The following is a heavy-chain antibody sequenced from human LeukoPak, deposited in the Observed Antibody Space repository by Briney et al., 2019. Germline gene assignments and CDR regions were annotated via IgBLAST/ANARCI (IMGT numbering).Heavy chain of an antibody. J-gene: IGHJ6*03. CDR3: ASHSYYYDSSGYSPNYYYYMDV. V-gene: IGHV5-51*01. CDR1: GYSFTSYW. D-gene: IGHD3-22*01. CDR2: IYPGDSDT. Sequence: GESLKISCKGSGYSFTSYWIGWVRQMPGKGLEWMGIIYPGDSDTRYSPSFQGQVTISADKSISTAYLQWSSLKASDTAMYYCASHSYYYDSSGYSPNYYYYMDVWGKGTTVTVSS.